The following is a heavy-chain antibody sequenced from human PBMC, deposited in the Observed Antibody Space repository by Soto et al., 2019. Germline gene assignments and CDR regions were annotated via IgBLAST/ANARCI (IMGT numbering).Heavy chain of an antibody. CDR1: GFTFSDYY. V-gene: IGHV3-11*06. CDR3: ARVSGNPLYWYFDL. CDR2: ISSSSSYT. D-gene: IGHD1-26*01. J-gene: IGHJ2*01. Sequence: QVQLVESGGGLVKPGGSLRLSCAASGFTFSDYYMSWIRQAPGKGLEWVSYISSSSSYTNYADSVKGRFTISRDNAKNSLYLQMNSLRAEDTAVYYCARVSGNPLYWYFDLWGRGTLVTVSS.